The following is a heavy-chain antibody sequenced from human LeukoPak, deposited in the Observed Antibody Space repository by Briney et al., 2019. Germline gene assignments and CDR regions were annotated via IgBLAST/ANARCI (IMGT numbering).Heavy chain of an antibody. CDR2: IKHDESEK. Sequence: PGGSLRLSCAASGFTFSSYWMSWVRQAPGKGLEWVANIKHDESEKYYVDSVKGRFTISRDNAKNSLYLHMNSLRAEDTAVYYCARDKIAAATTGSSFHHWGQGTPVTVSS. CDR1: GFTFSSYW. V-gene: IGHV3-7*01. CDR3: ARDKIAAATTGSSFHH. D-gene: IGHD6-13*01. J-gene: IGHJ1*01.